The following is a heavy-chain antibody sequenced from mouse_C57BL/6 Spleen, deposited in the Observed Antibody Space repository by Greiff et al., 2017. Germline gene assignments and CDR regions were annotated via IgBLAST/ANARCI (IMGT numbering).Heavy chain of an antibody. V-gene: IGHV5-17*01. CDR1: GFTFSDYG. Sequence: DVMLVESGGGLVKPGGSLKLSCAASGFTFSDYGMHWVRQAPEKGLEWVAYISSGSSTIYYADTVKGRFTISRDNAKNTRFLQMTSLRSEDTAMYYCARYYYGSSLNWYFDVWGTGTTVTVSS. D-gene: IGHD1-1*01. CDR3: ARYYYGSSLNWYFDV. J-gene: IGHJ1*03. CDR2: ISSGSSTI.